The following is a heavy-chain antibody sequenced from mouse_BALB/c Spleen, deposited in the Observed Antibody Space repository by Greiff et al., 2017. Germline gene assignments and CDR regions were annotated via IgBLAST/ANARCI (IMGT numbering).Heavy chain of an antibody. Sequence: DVKLVESGGGLVKPGGSLKLSCAASGFTFSDYYMYWVRQTPEKRLEWVATISDGGSYTYYPDSVKGRFTISRDNAKNNLYLQMSSLKSEDTAMYYCARDPPYDYDWYFDVWGAGTTVTVSS. V-gene: IGHV5-4*02. J-gene: IGHJ1*01. CDR3: ARDPPYDYDWYFDV. CDR2: ISDGGSYT. D-gene: IGHD2-4*01. CDR1: GFTFSDYY.